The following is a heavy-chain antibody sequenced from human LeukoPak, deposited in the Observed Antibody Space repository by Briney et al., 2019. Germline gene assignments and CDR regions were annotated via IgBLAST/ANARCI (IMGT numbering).Heavy chain of an antibody. Sequence: GGSLRLSCAASGFSFSNYNINWVRQAPGKGLEWVSLISWDGGSTYYADSVKGRFTISRDNSKNSLYLQMNSLRTEDTALYYCAKSHYGITGTPIDYWGQGTLVTVSS. CDR3: AKSHYGITGTPIDY. V-gene: IGHV3-43*01. CDR1: GFSFSNYN. CDR2: ISWDGGST. D-gene: IGHD1-7*01. J-gene: IGHJ4*02.